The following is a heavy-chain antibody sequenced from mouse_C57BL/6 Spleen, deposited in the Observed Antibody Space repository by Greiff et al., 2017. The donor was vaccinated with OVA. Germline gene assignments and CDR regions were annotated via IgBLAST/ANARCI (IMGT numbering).Heavy chain of an antibody. Sequence: EVQLQESGAELVKPGASVKLSCTASGFNIKDYYMHWVKQRTEQGLEWIGRIDPEDGETKYAPKFQGKATITADTSSNTAYLQLISLTSEDTAVYYCARRDTAQAGWFAYWGQGTLVTVSA. CDR3: ARRDTAQAGWFAY. V-gene: IGHV14-2*01. CDR1: GFNIKDYY. CDR2: IDPEDGET. J-gene: IGHJ3*01. D-gene: IGHD3-2*02.